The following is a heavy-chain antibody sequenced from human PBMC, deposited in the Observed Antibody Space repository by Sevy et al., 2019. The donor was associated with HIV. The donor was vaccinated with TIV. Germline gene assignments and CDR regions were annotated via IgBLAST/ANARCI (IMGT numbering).Heavy chain of an antibody. CDR1: GFTVSDNH. D-gene: IGHD3-22*01. V-gene: IGHV3-53*01. CDR3: ARDRVTYYYDSSGYYTSGYGMDV. Sequence: GGSLRLSCAASGFTVSDNHMNWVRQAPGKGLEWVSVIYSSDRTDYADSVKGRFTVSRDNSKNTLYLKMNSLRAEDTAVYYGARDRVTYYYDSSGYYTSGYGMDVWGQGTTVTVSS. J-gene: IGHJ6*02. CDR2: IYSSDRT.